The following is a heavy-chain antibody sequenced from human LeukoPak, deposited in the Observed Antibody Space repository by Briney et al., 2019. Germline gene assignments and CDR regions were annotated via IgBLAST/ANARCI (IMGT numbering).Heavy chain of an antibody. J-gene: IGHJ4*02. D-gene: IGHD5-18*01. Sequence: SETLSLTCTVSGGSINSYYWSWIRQPPGKGLEWIGYIYYSGSTNYNPSLKSRVTISVDTSKNQFSLKLSSVTAADTAVYYCARLRGYSYVFDYWGQGTLVTVSS. CDR3: ARLRGYSYVFDY. CDR1: GGSINSYY. CDR2: IYYSGST. V-gene: IGHV4-59*08.